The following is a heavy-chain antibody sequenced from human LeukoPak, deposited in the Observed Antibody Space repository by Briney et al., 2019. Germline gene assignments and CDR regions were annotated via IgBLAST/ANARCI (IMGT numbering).Heavy chain of an antibody. J-gene: IGHJ4*02. D-gene: IGHD3-10*01. Sequence: GGSLTLSCAASGLTFSIYGMHWVRQAPGKGLEWVAVIWNDGSNKYYADSVKGRFTISRDNSKNTLYLQMNSLRVEDTAVYSCARASGPFDYWGQGTLVTVSS. CDR1: GLTFSIYG. CDR2: IWNDGSNK. V-gene: IGHV3-33*01. CDR3: ARASGPFDY.